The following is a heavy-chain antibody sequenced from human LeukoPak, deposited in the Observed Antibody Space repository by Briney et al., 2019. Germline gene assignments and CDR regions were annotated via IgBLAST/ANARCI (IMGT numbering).Heavy chain of an antibody. Sequence: GRSLRLSCAASGFTFSSYGMHWVRQAPGKGLEWVAVISYDGSNKYYADSVKVRFTISRDNSKNTLYLQMNSLRAEDTAVYYCAKLVAYGDTFDYWGQGTLVTVSS. CDR1: GFTFSSYG. V-gene: IGHV3-30*18. D-gene: IGHD4-17*01. CDR2: ISYDGSNK. J-gene: IGHJ4*02. CDR3: AKLVAYGDTFDY.